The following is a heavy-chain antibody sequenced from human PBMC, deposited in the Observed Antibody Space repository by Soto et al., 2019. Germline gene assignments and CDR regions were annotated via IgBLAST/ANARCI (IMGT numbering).Heavy chain of an antibody. D-gene: IGHD2-15*01. V-gene: IGHV3-30-3*01. CDR3: AESVVAAMESFDY. CDR2: ISYDGNNK. CDR1: GFTFTSYA. Sequence: QVQLVQSGGGVVQSGRSLRLSCAASGFTFTSYAMHWVRQAPGKGLEWVAVISYDGNNKYYADSVKGRFTISRDNSKNTLYLQMNSLRAEDTAVYYSAESVVAAMESFDYWGQGTLVTVSS. J-gene: IGHJ4*02.